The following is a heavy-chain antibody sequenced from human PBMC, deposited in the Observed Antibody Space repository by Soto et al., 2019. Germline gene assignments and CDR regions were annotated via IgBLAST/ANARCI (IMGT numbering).Heavy chain of an antibody. Sequence: QVQLQESGPGLVKPSGTRSLTCAVSGGSISSSNWWSWVRQPPGKGLEWIGEVYHSGSTNYNPSLKSRVTISVDKSKNQFSLKLSSVPAAETAEYYCARERCDSSSLYCRFPSYFDYWGQGTLVTVSS. CDR2: VYHSGST. CDR3: ARERCDSSSLYCRFPSYFDY. CDR1: GGSISSSNW. V-gene: IGHV4-4*02. D-gene: IGHD6-13*01. J-gene: IGHJ4*02.